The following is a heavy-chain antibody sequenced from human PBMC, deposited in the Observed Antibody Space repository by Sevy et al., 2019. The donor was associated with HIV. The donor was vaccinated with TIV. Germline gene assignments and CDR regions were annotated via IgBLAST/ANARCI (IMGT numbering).Heavy chain of an antibody. CDR1: GFTFGDYA. D-gene: IGHD6-19*01. V-gene: IGHV3-49*04. J-gene: IGHJ4*02. CDR2: IRSKAYGGTP. CDR3: SREGPGRGSSGWHRYDY. Sequence: GGSLRLSCTASGFTFGDYAMSWVRQAPGKGLEWVGFIRSKAYGGTPEYAASVKGRFTFSRDDSKSIAYLQMNSLKTEDTAVYYCSREGPGRGSSGWHRYDYWGQGTLVTVSS.